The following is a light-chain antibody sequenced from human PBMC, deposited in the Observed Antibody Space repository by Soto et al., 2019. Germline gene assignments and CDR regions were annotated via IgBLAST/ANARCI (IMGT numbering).Light chain of an antibody. J-gene: IGKJ2*01. CDR3: QQTYSIPYT. Sequence: DIQMTPSPSSLSASVGDRVTVTCRASQSVSSYLNWYRQLPGKAPKLLIFTTSTLQSGVPSRFSGSGSGTDFTLTISSLQPEDFATYYCQQTYSIPYTFGRGTKLEIK. CDR1: QSVSSY. V-gene: IGKV1-39*01. CDR2: TTS.